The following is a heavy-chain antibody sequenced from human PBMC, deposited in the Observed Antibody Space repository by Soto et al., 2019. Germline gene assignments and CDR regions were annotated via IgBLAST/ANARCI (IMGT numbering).Heavy chain of an antibody. V-gene: IGHV3-48*03. CDR3: ARDRLSPYDLLAGYRFYGMDV. CDR1: GFTFNTYE. J-gene: IGHJ6*02. CDR2: ISSSGISTI. Sequence: GGSLRLSCAASGFTFNTYEMNWVRQAPGKGLEWVSYISSSGISTIYYADSVKGRFTISRDNAKKSLYLQMNSLRAEDTAVYYCARDRLSPYDLLAGYRFYGMDVWGRGTTVTV. D-gene: IGHD3-9*01.